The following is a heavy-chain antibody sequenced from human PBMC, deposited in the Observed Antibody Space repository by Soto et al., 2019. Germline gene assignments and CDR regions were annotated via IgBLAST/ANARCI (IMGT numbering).Heavy chain of an antibody. V-gene: IGHV3-9*01. J-gene: IGHJ4*02. CDR2: ISWNSGSI. CDR1: GFTFDDYA. CDR3: AKDMSYLTGTTLDY. D-gene: IGHD1-20*01. Sequence: GGSLRLSCAASGFTFDDYAMHWVRQAPGKGLEWVSGISWNSGSIGYADSVKGRFTISRDNAKNSLYLQMNSLRAEDTALYYCAKDMSYLTGTTLDYWGQGTLVTVSS.